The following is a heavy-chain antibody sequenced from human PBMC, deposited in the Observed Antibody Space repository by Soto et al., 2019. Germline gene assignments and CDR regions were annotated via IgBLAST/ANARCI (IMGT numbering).Heavy chain of an antibody. J-gene: IGHJ2*01. CDR3: ARNAYTDLYWYFDL. Sequence: QVQLQESGPGLVKPSETLSLTCSVSGASISDDHWSWIRQPPGKGLEWIGYIYYSRSTDYNPSLKSRVSMSVDTSKNQFSLKLTSVTAADTAVYYCARNAYTDLYWYFDLWGRGTLVPVSS. CDR1: GASISDDH. V-gene: IGHV4-59*08. D-gene: IGHD2-2*01. CDR2: IYYSRST.